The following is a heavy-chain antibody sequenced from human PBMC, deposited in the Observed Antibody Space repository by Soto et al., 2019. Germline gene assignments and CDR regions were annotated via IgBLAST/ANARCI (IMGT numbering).Heavy chain of an antibody. D-gene: IGHD3-3*01. J-gene: IGHJ5*02. CDR2: IRSKAYGGTT. V-gene: IGHV3-49*03. CDR3: TREDDFWSGYNNWFDP. Sequence: GGSLRLSCTASGFTFGDYAMSWFRQAPGEGLEWVGFIRSKAYGGTTEYAASVKGRFTISRDDSKSIAYLQMNSLKTEDTAVYYCTREDDFWSGYNNWFDPWGQGTLVTVSS. CDR1: GFTFGDYA.